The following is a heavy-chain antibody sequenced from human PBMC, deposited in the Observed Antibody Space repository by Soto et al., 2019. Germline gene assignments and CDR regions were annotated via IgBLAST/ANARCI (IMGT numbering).Heavy chain of an antibody. D-gene: IGHD4-17*01. V-gene: IGHV3-43*01. Sequence: EVQLVESGGVVVQPGGSLRLSCAASGFTFDDYAMPWVRQAPGKGLEWVSLISWDGGSRYYVDSAKGRFAISRDNSKNSLYLQMNTLRSEDTAVYYCAKDGGYGGNSDILDSWGQGTLVTVSS. CDR1: GFTFDDYA. CDR2: ISWDGGSR. CDR3: AKDGGYGGNSDILDS. J-gene: IGHJ4*02.